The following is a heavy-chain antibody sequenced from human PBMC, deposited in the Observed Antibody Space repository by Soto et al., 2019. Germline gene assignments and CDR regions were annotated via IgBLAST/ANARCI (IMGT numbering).Heavy chain of an antibody. D-gene: IGHD1-26*01. CDR3: AKDLRGLFIGYYYYYMDV. CDR2: ISYDGSNK. CDR1: GFTFSSYG. V-gene: IGHV3-30*18. J-gene: IGHJ6*03. Sequence: PGGSLRLSCAASGFTFSSYGMHWVRQAPGKGLEWVAVISYDGSNKYYADSVEGRFTISGDNSKNTLYLQMNSLRAEDTAVYYCAKDLRGLFIGYYYYYMDVWGKGTTVTVSS.